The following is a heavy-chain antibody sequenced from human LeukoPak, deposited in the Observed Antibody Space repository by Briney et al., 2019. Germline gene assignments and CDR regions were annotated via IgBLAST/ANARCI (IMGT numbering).Heavy chain of an antibody. CDR2: ISSSSSTI. V-gene: IGHV3-48*01. CDR1: GFSFSSHG. Sequence: GGTLRLSCAGSGFSFSSHGMNWVRQAPGKGLEWVSYISSSSSTIYYADSVKGRFTISRDNAKNSLYLQMNSLRAEDTAVYYCAKDRGYCSGWYPYWGQGTLVTVSS. CDR3: AKDRGYCSGWYPY. D-gene: IGHD6-19*01. J-gene: IGHJ4*02.